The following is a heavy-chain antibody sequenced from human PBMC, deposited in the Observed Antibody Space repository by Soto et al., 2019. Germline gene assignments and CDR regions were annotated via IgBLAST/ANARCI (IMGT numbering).Heavy chain of an antibody. V-gene: IGHV3-23*01. CDR3: AKVSRGRWEILRPRPYYFDY. Sequence: PGGSLRLSCAASGFTFSSYAMSWVRQAPGKGLEWVSAISGSGGSTYYADSVKGRFTISRDNSKNTLYLQMNSLRAEDTAVYYCAKVSRGRWEILRPRPYYFDYWGQGTLATVSS. CDR1: GFTFSSYA. CDR2: ISGSGGST. D-gene: IGHD1-26*01. J-gene: IGHJ4*02.